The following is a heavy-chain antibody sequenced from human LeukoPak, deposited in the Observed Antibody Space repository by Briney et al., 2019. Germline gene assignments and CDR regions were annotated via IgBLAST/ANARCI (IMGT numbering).Heavy chain of an antibody. J-gene: IGHJ5*02. CDR1: GFTFSSSA. CDR2: IRSKANSYAT. Sequence: GRSLRLSCAASGFTFSSSAMHWVRQASGKGLEWVGRIRSKANSYATAYAASVKGRFTISRDDSKNTAYLQMNSLKTEDTAVYYCTTIVVVTQRLDPWGQGTLVTVSS. V-gene: IGHV3-73*01. D-gene: IGHD3-22*01. CDR3: TTIVVVTQRLDP.